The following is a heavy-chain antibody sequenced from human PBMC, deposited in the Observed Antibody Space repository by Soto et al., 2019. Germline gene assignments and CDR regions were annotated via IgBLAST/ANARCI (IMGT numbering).Heavy chain of an antibody. V-gene: IGHV3-74*01. Sequence: EVQLVESGGGLVQPGGSLRLSCAGSGFTFSNYWMHWVHQAPGKGLEWVSRIDHDGPTDYADSVRGRFTISRDNAENTLYLQMNSLRPEDTAVYSCVRDSHGDYWGQGTLVTVSS. CDR2: IDHDGPT. CDR1: GFTFSNYW. CDR3: VRDSHGDY. J-gene: IGHJ4*02.